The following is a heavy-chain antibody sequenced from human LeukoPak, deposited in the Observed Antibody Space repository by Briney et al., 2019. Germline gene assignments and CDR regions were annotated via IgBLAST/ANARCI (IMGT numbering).Heavy chain of an antibody. J-gene: IGHJ4*02. D-gene: IGHD3-16*02. Sequence: PSETLSLTCTVSGGSISSYYWSWIRQPAGKGLEWIGRIYTSGSTNYNPSLKSRVTMSVDTSKNQFSLKLSSVTAADTAVYYCARDPPVWGNYRYTGGFDYWGQGTLVTVSS. CDR2: IYTSGST. CDR3: ARDPPVWGNYRYTGGFDY. V-gene: IGHV4-4*07. CDR1: GGSISSYY.